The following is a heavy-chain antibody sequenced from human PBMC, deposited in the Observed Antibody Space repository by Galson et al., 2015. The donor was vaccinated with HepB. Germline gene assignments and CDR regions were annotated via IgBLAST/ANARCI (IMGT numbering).Heavy chain of an antibody. Sequence: SLRLSCAASGFTFSIYSMNWVRQAPGKGLEWVSSISSSSSYIFDADSVKGRFTISRDNAKNSLYLQMNSLRAEDTAVYHCARANDYSNYVGYYYYYYMDVWGKGTTVTVSS. D-gene: IGHD4-11*01. V-gene: IGHV3-21*01. J-gene: IGHJ6*03. CDR2: ISSSSSYI. CDR3: ARANDYSNYVGYYYYYYMDV. CDR1: GFTFSIYS.